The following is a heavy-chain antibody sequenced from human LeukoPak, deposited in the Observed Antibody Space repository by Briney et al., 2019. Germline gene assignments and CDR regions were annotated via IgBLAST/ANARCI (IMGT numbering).Heavy chain of an antibody. CDR3: ARGKRGYSYGFDY. CDR2: VNWKTGNI. CDR1: GITFDDYA. Sequence: GRSLRLSCAASGITFDDYAMYWVRQAPGKGLEWVSGVNWKTGNIGYADSVKDRFTISRDNAKNTLYLQKNSLRAEDTAVYYCARGKRGYSYGFDYWGQGTLVTVSS. V-gene: IGHV3-9*01. J-gene: IGHJ4*02. D-gene: IGHD5-18*01.